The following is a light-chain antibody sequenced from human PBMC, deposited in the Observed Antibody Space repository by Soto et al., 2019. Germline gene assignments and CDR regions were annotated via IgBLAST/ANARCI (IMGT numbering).Light chain of an antibody. Sequence: QSALTQPASVSGSPGQSITISCTGTSSDVGGYNYVSWYQQHPGKAPKLMIYEVSNRPSGVSNRFSGSKSGNTASLTISGFQAEDEADYYCSSYTSSSTLVVFGGGTKPTVL. CDR1: SSDVGGYNY. V-gene: IGLV2-14*01. J-gene: IGLJ2*01. CDR3: SSYTSSSTLVV. CDR2: EVS.